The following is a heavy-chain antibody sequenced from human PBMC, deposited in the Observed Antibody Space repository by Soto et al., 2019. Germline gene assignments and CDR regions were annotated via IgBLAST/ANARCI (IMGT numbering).Heavy chain of an antibody. CDR2: VSHSGGT. CDR1: GDSINSSQW. V-gene: IGHV4-4*02. Sequence: SETLSLTCAVSGDSINSSQWWIWVRQPPGMGLEWIGQVSHSGGTNYNPSLTSRVTISVDKSKNHFSLKLTSVTAADTAVYYCAARHFWSGPWTHTRLDYWGQGTLVTVSS. CDR3: AARHFWSGPWTHTRLDY. D-gene: IGHD3-3*02. J-gene: IGHJ4*02.